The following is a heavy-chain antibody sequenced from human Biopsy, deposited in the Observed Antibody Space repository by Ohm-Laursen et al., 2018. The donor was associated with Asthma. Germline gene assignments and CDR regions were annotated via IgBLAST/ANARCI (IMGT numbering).Heavy chain of an antibody. CDR3: ARIKIRIGAGTDRYFDL. D-gene: IGHD3-16*01. CDR2: INPNSGGT. CDR1: GYPFTDYY. Sequence: ASVKVSCKASGYPFTDYYVHWVRQAPGQGLEWMGRINPNSGGTNYAQKFLGRVTMTRDTSVNTAFMVLSRLRSDDTAVYYCARIKIRIGAGTDRYFDLWGRGTLVTVSS. V-gene: IGHV1-2*06. J-gene: IGHJ2*01.